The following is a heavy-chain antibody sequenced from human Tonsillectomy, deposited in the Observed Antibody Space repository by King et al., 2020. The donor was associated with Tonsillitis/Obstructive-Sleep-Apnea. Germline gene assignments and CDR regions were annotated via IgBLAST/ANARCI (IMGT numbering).Heavy chain of an antibody. J-gene: IGHJ6*02. CDR1: GGTLRSYV. CDR2: IIPFFTTP. CDR3: ARDSIAVAGTAYSYCGMDV. V-gene: IGHV1-69*01. D-gene: IGHD6-19*01. Sequence: QLVQSGAEVKKPGSSVKVSCKASGGTLRSYVIHWVRQAPGQGLQWMGGIIPFFTTPNYAQNFQDRVTITADESTNTAYMELSSLRSEDTAVYYCARDSIAVAGTAYSYCGMDVWGQGTAVTVSS.